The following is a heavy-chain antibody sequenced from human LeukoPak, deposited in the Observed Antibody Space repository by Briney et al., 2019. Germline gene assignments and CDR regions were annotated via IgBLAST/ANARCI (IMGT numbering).Heavy chain of an antibody. V-gene: IGHV3-30*04. CDR2: ISYDAVNK. J-gene: IGHJ4*02. Sequence: GGSLRLSCEASGFTFSRYAMHWVRQAPGKGLEWVAVISYDAVNKYYADSVKGRFTISRDNSKNTLYLQMNSLRAEDTAVYYCAKDMIGGYCSGGSCYRPPSIWGQGTLVTVSS. CDR3: AKDMIGGYCSGGSCYRPPSI. D-gene: IGHD2-15*01. CDR1: GFTFSRYA.